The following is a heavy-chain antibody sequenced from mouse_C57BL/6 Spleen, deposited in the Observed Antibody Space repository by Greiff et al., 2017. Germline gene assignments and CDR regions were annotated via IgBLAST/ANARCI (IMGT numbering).Heavy chain of an antibody. J-gene: IGHJ1*03. CDR2: SRNKANDYTT. Sequence: EVKLMESGGGLVQSGRSLRLSCATSGFTFSDFYMEWVRQAPGKGLEWIAASRNKANDYTTEYSASVKGRFIVSRDTSQSILYLQMNALRAEDTAIYYCARAPYYYGSRYFDVWGTGTTVTVSS. V-gene: IGHV7-1*01. D-gene: IGHD1-1*01. CDR3: ARAPYYYGSRYFDV. CDR1: GFTFSDFY.